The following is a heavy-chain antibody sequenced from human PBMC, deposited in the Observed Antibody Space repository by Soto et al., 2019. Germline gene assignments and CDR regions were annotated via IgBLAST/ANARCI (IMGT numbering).Heavy chain of an antibody. Sequence: ASVKVSCKASGGTFSSYAISWVRQAPGQGLEWMGGIIPIFGTANYAQKFQGRVTITADESTSTAYMELSSLRSGDTAVYYCARADRSGYYNDYFDYWGQGTLVTVSS. CDR2: IIPIFGTA. CDR1: GGTFSSYA. V-gene: IGHV1-69*13. CDR3: ARADRSGYYNDYFDY. J-gene: IGHJ4*02. D-gene: IGHD3-3*01.